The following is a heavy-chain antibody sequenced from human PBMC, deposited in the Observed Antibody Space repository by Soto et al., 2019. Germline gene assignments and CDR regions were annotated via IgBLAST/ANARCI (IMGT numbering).Heavy chain of an antibody. CDR3: AKDLGEGRFGEPLPVAFDY. D-gene: IGHD3-10*01. Sequence: GGSLRLSCAASGFTFDDYAMHWVRQAPGKGLEWVSGISWNSGSIGYADSVKGRFTISRDNAKNSLYLQMNSLRAEDTALYYCAKDLGEGRFGEPLPVAFDYWGQGTLVTVSS. J-gene: IGHJ4*02. V-gene: IGHV3-9*01. CDR2: ISWNSGSI. CDR1: GFTFDDYA.